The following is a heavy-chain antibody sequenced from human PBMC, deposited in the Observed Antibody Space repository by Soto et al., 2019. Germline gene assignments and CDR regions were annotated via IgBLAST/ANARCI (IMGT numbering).Heavy chain of an antibody. CDR3: ARSSPNYYGSGEPYYYYGMDV. D-gene: IGHD3-10*01. CDR1: GYTFTSYG. CDR2: ISAYNGNT. V-gene: IGHV1-18*01. J-gene: IGHJ6*02. Sequence: QVQLVQSGAEVKKPGASVKVSCKASGYTFTSYGISWVRQAPGQGLEWMGWISAYNGNTNYAQKLQGRVTMTTDTSTSTAYMELRSLRSDDTAVYYCARSSPNYYGSGEPYYYYGMDVWAKGPRSPSP.